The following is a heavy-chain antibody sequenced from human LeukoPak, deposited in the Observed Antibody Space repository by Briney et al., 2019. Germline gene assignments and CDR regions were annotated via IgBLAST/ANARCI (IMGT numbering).Heavy chain of an antibody. CDR3: ARDRLPLYGSGSYYNPIFDY. Sequence: GASVKVSCKASGGTFSSYAINWVRQAPGQGLEWMGGIIPIFGSANYAQKFQGRVTITADESTSTAYMELSRLTSEDTAVYYCARDRLPLYGSGSYYNPIFDYWGQGTLVTVSS. CDR2: IIPIFGSA. CDR1: GGTFSSYA. V-gene: IGHV1-69*13. J-gene: IGHJ4*02. D-gene: IGHD3-10*01.